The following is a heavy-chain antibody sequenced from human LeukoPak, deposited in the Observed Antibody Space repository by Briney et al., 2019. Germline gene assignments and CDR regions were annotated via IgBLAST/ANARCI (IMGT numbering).Heavy chain of an antibody. D-gene: IGHD3-10*01. CDR2: MDPNSGNT. V-gene: IGHV1-8*02. Sequence: ASVKVSCKASGYTFTSSDINWVRQATGQGLEWMGWMDPNSGNTGYAQKFQGRVTMTTNTSISTAYMELSSLRSEDTAVYYCARGPWDASGTYYLFDYWGQGTLVTVSS. CDR3: ARGPWDASGTYYLFDY. CDR1: GYTFTSSD. J-gene: IGHJ4*02.